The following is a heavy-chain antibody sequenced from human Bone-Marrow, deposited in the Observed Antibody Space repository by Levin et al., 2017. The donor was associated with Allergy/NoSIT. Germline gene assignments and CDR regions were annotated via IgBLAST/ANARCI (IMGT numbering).Heavy chain of an antibody. CDR3: ARASKLERLEH. CDR2: ISNDGTKK. J-gene: IGHJ1*01. Sequence: GESLKISCTASGFTFSHYAMHWVRQAPGKGLEWVALISNDGTKKYYADSVQGRFSISRDDSNNTLYLQMNSLRHEDTAVYYCARASKLERLEHWGQGTLVTVSS. V-gene: IGHV3-30-3*01. CDR1: GFTFSHYA. D-gene: IGHD1-1*01.